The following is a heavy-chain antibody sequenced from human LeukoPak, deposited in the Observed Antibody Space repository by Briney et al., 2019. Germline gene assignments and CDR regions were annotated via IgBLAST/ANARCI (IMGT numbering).Heavy chain of an antibody. V-gene: IGHV3-74*01. D-gene: IGHD2-21*02. Sequence: GGSLRLSCAASGWMHWVRQAPGKGLVWVSGINHDGTGTYYADSVKGRFTISRDNAKNTLYLQMNSLRAEDTAVYYCARAYCGGDCFGDYYYHYMNVWGKGTTVTVSS. CDR2: INHDGTGT. CDR1: GW. CDR3: ARAYCGGDCFGDYYYHYMNV. J-gene: IGHJ6*03.